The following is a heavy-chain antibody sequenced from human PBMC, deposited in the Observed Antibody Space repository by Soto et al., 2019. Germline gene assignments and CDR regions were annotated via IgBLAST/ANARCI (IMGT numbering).Heavy chain of an antibody. D-gene: IGHD2-2*01. CDR2: ISPIFGTA. V-gene: IGHV1-69*12. CDR3: ERHVPAAGYYSGMDV. CDR1: GGTFSSYA. Sequence: QVQLVQSGAEVKKPGSSVKVSCKASGGTFSSYAISWVRQAPGQGLEWMGGISPIFGTANYAQTFQGRVTITADESTSTAYMELSSLRSEDTAVYYCERHVPAAGYYSGMDVWGQGTTVTVSS. J-gene: IGHJ6*02.